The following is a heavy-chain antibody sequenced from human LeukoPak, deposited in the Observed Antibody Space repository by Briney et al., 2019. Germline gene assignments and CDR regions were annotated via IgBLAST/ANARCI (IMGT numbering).Heavy chain of an antibody. Sequence: SETLSLTCAVSGGSVSSSKYLWGWIRQPPGKELEWIGSISYSGNTDYNPSRKSRVTLSVDTSKNQFSLKLTSVTAADSAVYYCAGLGVMVLVYQSESWGQGTPVTVSS. CDR3: AGLGVMVLVYQSES. J-gene: IGHJ1*01. CDR1: GGSVSSSKYL. D-gene: IGHD2-8*01. CDR2: ISYSGNT. V-gene: IGHV4-39*07.